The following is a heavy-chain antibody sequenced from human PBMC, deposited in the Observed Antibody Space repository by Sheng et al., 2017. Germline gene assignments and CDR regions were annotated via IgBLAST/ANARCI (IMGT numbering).Heavy chain of an antibody. J-gene: IGHJ2*01. V-gene: IGHV4-59*11. Sequence: QVQLQESGPGLVKPSETVSLTCTISGGSIGTHYWSWIRQPPGKGLEWIGYISYSGDTNYNPSLKSRVTISLDTSKNQFSLRLSSVTAADTAVYFCARYGDYWFFDLWGLAPWSLSPQ. CDR1: GGSIGTHY. D-gene: IGHD4-17*01. CDR2: ISYSGDT. CDR3: ARYGDYWFFDL.